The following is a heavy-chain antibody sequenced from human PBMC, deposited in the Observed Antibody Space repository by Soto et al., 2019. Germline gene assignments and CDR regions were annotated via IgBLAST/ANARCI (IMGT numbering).Heavy chain of an antibody. V-gene: IGHV3-48*01. CDR2: ISSSSSTI. CDR1: GFTFSSYS. J-gene: IGHJ4*02. Sequence: EVQLVESGGGLVQPGGSLRLSCAASGFTFSSYSMNWVRQAPGKGLEWVSYISSSSSTIYYADSVKGRFTISRDNAENSLYLQMNSLKAEDMAMYYCARSQYCDCWGQGTLVTVSS. CDR3: ARSQYCDC. D-gene: IGHD2-15*01.